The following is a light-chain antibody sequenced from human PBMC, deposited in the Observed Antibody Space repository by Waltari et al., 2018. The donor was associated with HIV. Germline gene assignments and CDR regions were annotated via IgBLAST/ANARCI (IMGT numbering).Light chain of an antibody. CDR2: ANS. V-gene: IGLV1-44*01. Sequence: QYVLAQPPSASGTPGQRVAISCSGSNSNIEYNPINWYQQFPGAAPRLLIYANSQRPSGVPDRFSASKSGTSASLAITGLQTEDEAHYYCATWDDKLRGLLFGGGTKVTVL. CDR3: ATWDDKLRGLL. J-gene: IGLJ3*02. CDR1: NSNIEYNP.